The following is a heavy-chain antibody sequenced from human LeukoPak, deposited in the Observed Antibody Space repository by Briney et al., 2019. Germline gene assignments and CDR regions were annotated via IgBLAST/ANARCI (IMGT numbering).Heavy chain of an antibody. Sequence: GGSLRLSCAASGFTFSTYCMNWVRQAPGKGLEWVSFITGSSRYIYYTDSVKGRFTISRDNAKNSLFLQMNSLRDEDTAVYYCASGFSSSPYFDYWGQGTLVTVSS. D-gene: IGHD6-6*01. V-gene: IGHV3-21*01. J-gene: IGHJ4*02. CDR2: ITGSSRYI. CDR1: GFTFSTYC. CDR3: ASGFSSSPYFDY.